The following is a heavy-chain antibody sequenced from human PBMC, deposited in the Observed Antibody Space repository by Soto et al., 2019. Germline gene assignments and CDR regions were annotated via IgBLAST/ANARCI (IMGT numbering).Heavy chain of an antibody. CDR2: IDNSGST. J-gene: IGHJ4*02. CDR1: GYSFSSGSI. Sequence: AESLSLTCAASGYSFSSGSIWCGIRQPPERLLELIAIIDNSGSTYYNPSLKSRVTISVDTSKNQFSLKLSSVTAADTAVYYCARVPDLVATSSFDFWGQGTLVTVSS. V-gene: IGHV4-38-2*01. D-gene: IGHD5-12*01. CDR3: ARVPDLVATSSFDF.